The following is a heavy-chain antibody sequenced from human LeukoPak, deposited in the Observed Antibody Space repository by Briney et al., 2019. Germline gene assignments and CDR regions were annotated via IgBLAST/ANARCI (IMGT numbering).Heavy chain of an antibody. CDR3: ARSHDHLWGNYPDY. CDR2: IYYTGSA. Sequence: PSETLSLTCTVSSGSVSNGDYYWSWLRQPPGKALEWIGYIYYTGSAYYNPSLGGRVTLSVDTSKNQFSVKLSSVTAADTAMYYCARSHDHLWGNYPDYWGQGTLVTVSS. CDR1: SGSVSNGDYY. J-gene: IGHJ4*02. D-gene: IGHD3-16*02. V-gene: IGHV4-61*08.